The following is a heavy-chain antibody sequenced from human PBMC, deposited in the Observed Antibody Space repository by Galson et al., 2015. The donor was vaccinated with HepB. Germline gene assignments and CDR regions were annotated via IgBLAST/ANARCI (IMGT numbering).Heavy chain of an antibody. D-gene: IGHD6-13*01. CDR2: ISAYDGYT. J-gene: IGHJ4*02. Sequence: SVKVSCKASGYTFINYGISWVRQAPGQGLEWMGWISAYDGYTNYQQKFRGRVTMTTDTSTSTAYMDLRSLRSDDTAVYYCARIIRAGAPYFDYWGQGTLVTVPS. CDR3: ARIIRAGAPYFDY. CDR1: GYTFINYG. V-gene: IGHV1-18*01.